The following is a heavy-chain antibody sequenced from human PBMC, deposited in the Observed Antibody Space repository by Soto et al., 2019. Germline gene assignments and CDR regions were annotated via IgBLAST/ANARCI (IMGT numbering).Heavy chain of an antibody. Sequence: QMQLVQSGAEKKKPGSSVKVSCQASGDTFPNFAVTWVRQAPEQGLEWIGGVVPTFDTRSYAQRFQGRVTITADELTGTSDLELSNLRSDETALYYCARMDAFLIGGGEWFDPWGQGTLVTVSS. D-gene: IGHD7-27*01. CDR3: ARMDAFLIGGGEWFDP. CDR2: VVPTFDTR. J-gene: IGHJ5*02. CDR1: GDTFPNFA. V-gene: IGHV1-69*01.